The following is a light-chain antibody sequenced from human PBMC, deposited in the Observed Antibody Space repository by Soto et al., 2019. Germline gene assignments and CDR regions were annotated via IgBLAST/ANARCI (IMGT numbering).Light chain of an antibody. CDR3: QQSHSTPWT. CDR2: SAT. V-gene: IGKV1-39*01. CDR1: QSISSY. J-gene: IGKJ1*01. Sequence: DIQVTQSPSSLSASLGDRVTITCRASQSISSYLNWYQQKPGKAPNLLIYSATNLESGVPSRFSGSGSGTDFTLTISRLQPEDFATYYCQQSHSTPWTFGQGTKVEIK.